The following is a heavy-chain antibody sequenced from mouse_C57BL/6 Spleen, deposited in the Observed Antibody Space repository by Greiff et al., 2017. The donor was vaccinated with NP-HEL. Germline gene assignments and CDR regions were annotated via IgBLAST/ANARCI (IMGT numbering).Heavy chain of an antibody. CDR3: ASENGSSSFAY. CDR1: GFSLTSYG. CDR2: IWGVGST. V-gene: IGHV2-6*01. Sequence: QVQLQQSGPGLVAPSQSLSITCTVSGFSLTSYGVDWVRQSPGKGLEWLGVIWGVGSTNYNSALKSRLSISKDNSKSQVFLKMNSLQTDDTAMYYCASENGSSSFAYWGQGTLVTVSA. J-gene: IGHJ3*01. D-gene: IGHD1-1*01.